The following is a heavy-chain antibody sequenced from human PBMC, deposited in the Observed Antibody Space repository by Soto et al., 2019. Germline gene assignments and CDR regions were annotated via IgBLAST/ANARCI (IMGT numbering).Heavy chain of an antibody. CDR1: GFTFSSYA. V-gene: IGHV3-23*01. D-gene: IGHD2-15*01. Sequence: GGSLRLSCAASGFTFSSYAMSWVRQAPGKGLEWVSAISGSGGSTYYADSVKGRFTISRDNSKNTLYLQMNSLRAEDTAVYYCAKDRNILQYCSGGSCYFDYWGQGALVTVSS. CDR2: ISGSGGST. J-gene: IGHJ4*02. CDR3: AKDRNILQYCSGGSCYFDY.